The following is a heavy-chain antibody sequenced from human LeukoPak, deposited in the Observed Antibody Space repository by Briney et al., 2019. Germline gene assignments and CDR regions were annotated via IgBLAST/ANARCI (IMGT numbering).Heavy chain of an antibody. J-gene: IGHJ1*01. Sequence: PSETLSLTCTVSGGSISSYYWSWIRQPAGKGLEWIGRIYTSGSTNYNPSLKSRVTMSVDTSKNQFSLKLSSVTAADTAVYYCASTYCSSTSCLFQHWGQGTLVTVSS. CDR1: GGSISSYY. D-gene: IGHD2-2*01. CDR3: ASTYCSSTSCLFQH. V-gene: IGHV4-4*07. CDR2: IYTSGST.